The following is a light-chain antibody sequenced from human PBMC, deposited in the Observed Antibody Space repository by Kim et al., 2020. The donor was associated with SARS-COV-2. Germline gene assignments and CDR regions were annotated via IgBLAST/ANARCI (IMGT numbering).Light chain of an antibody. CDR2: GAS. V-gene: IGKV1-39*01. CDR1: QSINTY. CDR3: QQSYSTPRT. Sequence: DIQMTQSPSSLSASVGDRVTITCRASQSINTYLNWYQQKPGKAPKVLIYGASSLQSGVPSRFSGSGSGTEFTLTISSLQPEDFATYYCQQSYSTPRTFGQGTKVDIK. J-gene: IGKJ1*01.